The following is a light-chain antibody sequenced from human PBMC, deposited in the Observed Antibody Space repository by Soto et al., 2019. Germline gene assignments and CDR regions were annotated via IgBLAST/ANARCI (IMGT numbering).Light chain of an antibody. Sequence: QSALTQPASVSGSPGQSITISCTGTSSDVGGYNYVSWYQQHPGQAPKLMIYDVSNRPSRVSNRFSGSKSGTTASLTISGHQAEDEADYYCSAYSSTGTLRVFDGGTKETVL. V-gene: IGLV2-14*01. J-gene: IGLJ2*01. CDR2: DVS. CDR1: SSDVGGYNY. CDR3: SAYSSTGTLRV.